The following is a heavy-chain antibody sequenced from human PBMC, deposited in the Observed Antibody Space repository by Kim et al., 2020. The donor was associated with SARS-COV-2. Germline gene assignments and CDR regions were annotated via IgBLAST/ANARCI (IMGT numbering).Heavy chain of an antibody. J-gene: IGHJ4*02. D-gene: IGHD3-10*01. Sequence: YHADSVKGLLTSSRNNATNSLYLQMNSLRAEDTAVYYCARGRVRGVIDSWGQGTLVTVSS. V-gene: IGHV3-21*01. CDR3: ARGRVRGVIDS.